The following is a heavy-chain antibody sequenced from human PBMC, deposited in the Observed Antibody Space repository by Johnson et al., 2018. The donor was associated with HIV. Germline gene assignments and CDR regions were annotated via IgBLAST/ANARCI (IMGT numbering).Heavy chain of an antibody. D-gene: IGHD1-26*01. Sequence: VQLVESGGGLVQPGGSLRLSCAASGFTFSSYAMSWVRQAPGKGLEWVSAISGSGGSTYYADSVKGRFTISRDNSKNTLYLQMNSLRAEDTAVYYCAKKLGVGGGSNKAFDGWGQGTTVIVSS. J-gene: IGHJ3*01. V-gene: IGHV3-23*04. CDR3: AKKLGVGGGSNKAFDG. CDR2: ISGSGGST. CDR1: GFTFSSYA.